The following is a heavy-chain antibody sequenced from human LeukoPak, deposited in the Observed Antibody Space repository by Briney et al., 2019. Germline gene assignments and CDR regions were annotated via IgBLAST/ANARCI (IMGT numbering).Heavy chain of an antibody. J-gene: IGHJ5*02. CDR1: GDSISTTNYY. V-gene: IGHV3-7*03. D-gene: IGHD2-15*01. CDR3: TTDRWYSADH. Sequence: ETLSLTCAVSGDSISTTNYYWGWIRQAPGKGLEWVAIIEKNGSGKNYVDSVKGRFIISRDNAKNSLFLQMDSLKVEDTAIYYCTTDRWYSADHWGQGTLVTVSS. CDR2: IEKNGSGK.